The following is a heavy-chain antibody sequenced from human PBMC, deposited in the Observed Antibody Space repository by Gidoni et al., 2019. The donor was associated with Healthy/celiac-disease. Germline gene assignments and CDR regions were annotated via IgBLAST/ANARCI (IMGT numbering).Heavy chain of an antibody. CDR2: ISYDGSNK. CDR1: GFTFSSYG. Sequence: QVQLVESGGGVVQPGRSLRLSCAASGFTFSSYGMHWVRQAPGKGLEWVAVISYDGSNKYYADSVKGRFTISRDNSKNTLYLQMNSLRAEDTAVYYCAKDRDRYDSSGYFDYWGQGTLVTVSS. D-gene: IGHD3-22*01. V-gene: IGHV3-30*18. J-gene: IGHJ4*02. CDR3: AKDRDRYDSSGYFDY.